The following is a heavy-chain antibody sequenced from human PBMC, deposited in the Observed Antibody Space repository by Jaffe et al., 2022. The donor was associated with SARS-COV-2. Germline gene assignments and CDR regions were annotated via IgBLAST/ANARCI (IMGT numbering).Heavy chain of an antibody. CDR1: GFTFSDHY. J-gene: IGHJ5*02. Sequence: EVQLVESGGGLVQPGGSLRLSCAASGFTFSDHYMDWVRQAPGKGLEWVGRTRNKAKSYTTEYAASVKDRFIVSRDDSKNSLYLQMNSLKTEDTAIYYCAATTSTTGWFGPWGQGTLVTVSS. D-gene: IGHD1-1*01. CDR2: TRNKAKSYTT. CDR3: AATTSTTGWFGP. V-gene: IGHV3-72*01.